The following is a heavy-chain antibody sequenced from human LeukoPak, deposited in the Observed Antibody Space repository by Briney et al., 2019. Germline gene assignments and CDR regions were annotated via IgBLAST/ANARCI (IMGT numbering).Heavy chain of an antibody. D-gene: IGHD3-3*01. CDR2: INPNSGGT. CDR1: GYTFTGYY. CDR3: ARYSYDFWSGYPPEYGMDV. V-gene: IGHV1-2*02. Sequence: ASVKVSCKASGYTFTGYYMHWVRQAPGQGLEWMGWINPNSGGTNYAQKFQGRVTMTRDTSISTAYMELGRLRSDDTAVYYCARYSYDFWSGYPPEYGMDVWGQGTTVTVSS. J-gene: IGHJ6*02.